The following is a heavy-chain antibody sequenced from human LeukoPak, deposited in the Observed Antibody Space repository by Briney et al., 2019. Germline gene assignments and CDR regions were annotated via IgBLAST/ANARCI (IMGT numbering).Heavy chain of an antibody. J-gene: IGHJ3*02. CDR2: IYPGDSDT. D-gene: IGHD2-2*01. CDR3: ARDRGYCSSASCYGVFDI. Sequence: GESLKISCKGSGYTFTNYWIGWVRQMPGKGLEWMGIIYPGDSDTRYSPSFQGQVTISADKSISTAYLQWRSLKASDTAMYYCARDRGYCSSASCYGVFDIWGQGTMVTVSS. CDR1: GYTFTNYW. V-gene: IGHV5-51*01.